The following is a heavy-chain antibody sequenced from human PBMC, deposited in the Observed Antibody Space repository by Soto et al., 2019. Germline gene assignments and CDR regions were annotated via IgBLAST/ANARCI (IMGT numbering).Heavy chain of an antibody. V-gene: IGHV3-30-3*01. J-gene: IGHJ4*02. CDR1: GFTFSSYA. D-gene: IGHD2-15*01. CDR3: ARVWDIVVVVAALYFDS. CDR2: ISYDGSNK. Sequence: QVQLVESGGGVVQPGRSLRLSCAASGFTFSSYAMHWVRQAPGKGLEWVAVISYDGSNKYYADSVKGRFTISRDNSKNTLYLQMNSLRAEDTAVYYCARVWDIVVVVAALYFDSWGQGTLVTVSS.